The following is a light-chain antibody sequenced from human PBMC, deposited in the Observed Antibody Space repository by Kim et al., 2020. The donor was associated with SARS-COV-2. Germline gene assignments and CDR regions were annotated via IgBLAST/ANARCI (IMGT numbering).Light chain of an antibody. V-gene: IGKV3-20*01. CDR1: QSVYSNY. Sequence: ESVLTQSPGTLSLSPGERATLSCRASQSVYSNYLAWYLQKPGQDPRLLIYGASSRATGIPDRFSGSGSGTDFTLTINRLQPDDFAVYYCQQYGSSWTFGNGTKVDIK. J-gene: IGKJ1*01. CDR2: GAS. CDR3: QQYGSSWT.